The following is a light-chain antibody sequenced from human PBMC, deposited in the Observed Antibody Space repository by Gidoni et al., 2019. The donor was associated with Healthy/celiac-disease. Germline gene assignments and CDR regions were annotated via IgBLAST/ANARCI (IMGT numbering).Light chain of an antibody. CDR3: QQYYSTPPT. CDR2: CAS. J-gene: IGKJ1*01. V-gene: IGKV4-1*01. Sequence: DIVMTQSPDSLAVSLGERATINCKSSQSVLYSSNNNNYLAWYQQKPGQPPTLLIYCASTRESGVPDRFSGSGSGTDFTLTISILQAEDVAVYYCQQYYSTPPTFGQGTKVEIK. CDR1: QSVLYSSNNNNY.